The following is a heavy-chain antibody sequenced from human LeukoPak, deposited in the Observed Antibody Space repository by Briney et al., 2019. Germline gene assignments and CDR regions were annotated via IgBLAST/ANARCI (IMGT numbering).Heavy chain of an antibody. CDR1: GLTFSSHF. CDR3: AKGRFASVGFDP. Sequence: GGSLRLSCAASGLTFSSHFMAWVRQAPGKGLEWVSAISGGGDSTYYADSVKGRFTISRDNSKNTLYLQMYSLRAEDTAVYYCAKGRFASVGFDPWGQGTLVTVSS. V-gene: IGHV3-23*01. D-gene: IGHD3-16*01. J-gene: IGHJ5*02. CDR2: ISGGGDST.